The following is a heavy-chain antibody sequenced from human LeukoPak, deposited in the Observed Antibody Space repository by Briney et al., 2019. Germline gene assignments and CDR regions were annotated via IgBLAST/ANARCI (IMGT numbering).Heavy chain of an antibody. CDR1: GGTFSSYA. CDR2: IIPIFGTA. D-gene: IGHD2-15*01. V-gene: IGHV1-69*13. J-gene: IGHJ2*01. Sequence: ASVKVSCKASGGTFSSYAISWVRQAPGQGLEWMGGIIPIFGTANYAQRFQGRVTITADESTSTTYMELSSLRSEDTAVYYCARALGYCSGGSCSNWYFDLWGRGTLVTVSS. CDR3: ARALGYCSGGSCSNWYFDL.